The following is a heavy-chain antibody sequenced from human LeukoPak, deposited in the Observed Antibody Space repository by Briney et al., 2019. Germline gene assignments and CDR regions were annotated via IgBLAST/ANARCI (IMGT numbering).Heavy chain of an antibody. Sequence: PGGSLRLSCAASGFTFSSYEMNWVRQAPGKGLEWVSYISSSGSTMYYADSVKGRFTISRDNAKNSLYLQMNSQRAEDTAVYYCVRVEQQLISWDYYYGMDVWGQGTTVTVSS. V-gene: IGHV3-48*03. D-gene: IGHD6-13*01. CDR2: ISSSGSTM. J-gene: IGHJ6*02. CDR1: GFTFSSYE. CDR3: VRVEQQLISWDYYYGMDV.